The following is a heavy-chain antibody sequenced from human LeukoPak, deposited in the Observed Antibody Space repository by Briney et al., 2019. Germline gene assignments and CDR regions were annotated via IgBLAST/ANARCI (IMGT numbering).Heavy chain of an antibody. CDR2: TYYRSKWIN. V-gene: IGHV6-1*01. D-gene: IGHD6-19*01. J-gene: IGHJ6*02. CDR3: ARGGWIMGMDV. CDR1: GDSVSSNSVT. Sequence: SQTLSLTCAISGDSVSSNSVTWNWIRQSPSRGLEWLGRTYYRSKWINDYAVSVKSRTTINPDTSKSQFSLQLNSVTPEDTAVYYCARGGWIMGMDVWGQGTPVTVSS.